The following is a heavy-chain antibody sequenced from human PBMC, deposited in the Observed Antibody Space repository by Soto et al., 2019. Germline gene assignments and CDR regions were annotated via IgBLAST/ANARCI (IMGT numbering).Heavy chain of an antibody. CDR1: GSTFTDYD. V-gene: IGHV1-8*01. CDR2: MSPNSGKT. CDR3: ARGRIGAAF. Sequence: QVQLVQSGAEVKKPGASVRVTCKTSGSTFTDYDVSWVRQASGQGLEWMGWMSPNSGKTGYVEKFQGRVTMTANTSLSTAYMELHSLRSEDTAIYFCARGRIGAAFWGQGNLVTVSS. D-gene: IGHD2-15*01. J-gene: IGHJ4*02.